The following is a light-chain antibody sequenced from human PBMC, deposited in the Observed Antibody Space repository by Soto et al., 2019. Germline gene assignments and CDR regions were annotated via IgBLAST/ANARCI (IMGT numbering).Light chain of an antibody. J-gene: IGKJ1*01. V-gene: IGKV3-15*01. Sequence: EIVMTQSPATLSASPGERATXXXXXSQSVSSNLAWYQXXPGQAXXLXXYGASTRATGIPARFSGSGSGTEFTLTISSLQSEDFAVYYCQQYNNWPPWTFGQGTKVDIK. CDR3: QQYNNWPPWT. CDR2: GAS. CDR1: QSVSSN.